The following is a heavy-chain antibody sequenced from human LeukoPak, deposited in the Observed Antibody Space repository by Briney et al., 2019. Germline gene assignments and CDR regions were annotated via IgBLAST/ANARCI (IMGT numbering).Heavy chain of an antibody. CDR1: GYTFTSYG. V-gene: IGHV1-18*01. J-gene: IGHJ4*02. Sequence: ASVKVSCKASGYTFTSYGISWVRQAPGQGLEWMGWISAYNGNTNYAQKLQGRVTMTTDTSTSTAYMELRSLRSDDTAVYYCARHNYDFWSGYYNPPVSFDYWGQGTLVTVSS. CDR3: ARHNYDFWSGYYNPPVSFDY. CDR2: ISAYNGNT. D-gene: IGHD3-3*01.